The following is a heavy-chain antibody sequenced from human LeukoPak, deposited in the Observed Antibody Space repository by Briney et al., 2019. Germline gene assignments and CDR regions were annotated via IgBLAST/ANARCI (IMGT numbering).Heavy chain of an antibody. D-gene: IGHD6-19*01. CDR2: ISGSGGST. Sequence: GGSLRLSCAASGFTFSSYAMSWVRQAPGKGLEWVSAISGSGGSTYYADSVKGRLTISRDNSKNTLYLQMNSLRAEDTAVYYCAKDHPRIAVADDAFDIWGQGTMVTVSS. J-gene: IGHJ3*02. CDR3: AKDHPRIAVADDAFDI. CDR1: GFTFSSYA. V-gene: IGHV3-23*01.